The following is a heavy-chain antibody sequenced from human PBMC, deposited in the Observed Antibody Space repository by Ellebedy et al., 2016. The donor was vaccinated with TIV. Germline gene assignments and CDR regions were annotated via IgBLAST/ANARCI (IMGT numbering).Heavy chain of an antibody. CDR1: GYTFTSYA. Sequence: ASVKVSCKASGYTFTSYAMHWVRQAPGQRLEWMGWINAGNGNTKYSQKFQGRVTITRDTSASTAYMELSSLRSEDTAVYYCARSEAGYYNHPVGFGCFDYWGQGTLVTVSS. CDR3: ARSEAGYYNHPVGFGCFDY. D-gene: IGHD3-9*01. V-gene: IGHV1-3*01. J-gene: IGHJ4*02. CDR2: INAGNGNT.